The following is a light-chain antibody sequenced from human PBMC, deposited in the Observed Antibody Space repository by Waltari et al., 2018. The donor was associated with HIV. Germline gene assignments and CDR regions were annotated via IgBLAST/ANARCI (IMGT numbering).Light chain of an antibody. CDR1: NSDVGAYNY. V-gene: IGLV2-14*01. J-gene: IGLJ2*01. CDR2: EVT. Sequence: QSALTQPASVSGSPGQSIPISCTGPNSDVGAYNYVSWYQQHPGKAPKLLIYEVTNRPPGISNRFSGSKSGNTASMTISGLQPEDEADYYCSSYTITTAIVFGGGTKLTVL. CDR3: SSYTITTAIV.